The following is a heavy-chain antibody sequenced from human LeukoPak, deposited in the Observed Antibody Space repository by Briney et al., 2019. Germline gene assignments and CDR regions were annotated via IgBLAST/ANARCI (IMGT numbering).Heavy chain of an antibody. CDR3: AREGPRGNSQFDY. D-gene: IGHD2/OR15-2a*01. CDR1: GFTFSSYG. V-gene: IGHV3-33*01. CDR2: IWYDGSNK. J-gene: IGHJ4*02. Sequence: PGGSLRLSCAASGFTFSSYGMHWVRQAPGKGLEWVALIWYDGSNKYYADSMKGRLTISRDSSKNTLYLQMNSLRAEDTAVYYCAREGPRGNSQFDYWGQGTLVTVSS.